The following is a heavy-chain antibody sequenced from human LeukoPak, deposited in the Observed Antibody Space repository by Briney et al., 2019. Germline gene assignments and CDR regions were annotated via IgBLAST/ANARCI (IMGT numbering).Heavy chain of an antibody. CDR2: INPNSGGT. CDR1: GYTFTSYY. D-gene: IGHD2-21*02. J-gene: IGHJ4*02. V-gene: IGHV1-2*06. Sequence: ASVKVSCKASGYTFTSYYMHWVRQAPGQGLEWMGRINPNSGGTNYAQKFQGRVTMTRDTSISTAYMELSRLRSDDTAVYYCARDYCGGDCLPDYWGQGTLVTVSS. CDR3: ARDYCGGDCLPDY.